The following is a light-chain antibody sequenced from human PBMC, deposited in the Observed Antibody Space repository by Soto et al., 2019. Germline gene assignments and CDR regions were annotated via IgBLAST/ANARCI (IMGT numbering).Light chain of an antibody. CDR1: QDVKND. V-gene: IGKV1-6*01. CDR2: AAS. Sequence: AIQMTQSPSSLSASVGDRVTITCRASQDVKNDLGWYQQRPGKAPKLLIYAASSLQSGVPSRFRGSGSCTDFTLTISSLQPEDFATYYCLQGYNYPYTFGQGTKLETK. J-gene: IGKJ2*01. CDR3: LQGYNYPYT.